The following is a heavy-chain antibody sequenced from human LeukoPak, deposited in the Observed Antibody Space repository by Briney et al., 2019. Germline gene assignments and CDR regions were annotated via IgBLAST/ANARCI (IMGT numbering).Heavy chain of an antibody. CDR1: GYSCTNYW. Sequence: GESLKISCKGSGYSCTNYWIGWVRQMPGKVLEWMGIIYPGDSATRYGPSFQGQVTISADKSIDTAYLQWSSLKASDTAIYYCARQGGQWLVQGAFDIWGQGTMVTVSS. V-gene: IGHV5-51*01. D-gene: IGHD6-19*01. CDR3: ARQGGQWLVQGAFDI. CDR2: IYPGDSAT. J-gene: IGHJ3*02.